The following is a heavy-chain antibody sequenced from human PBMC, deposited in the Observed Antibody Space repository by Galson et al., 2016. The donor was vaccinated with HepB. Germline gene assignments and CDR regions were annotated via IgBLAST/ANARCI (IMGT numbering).Heavy chain of an antibody. D-gene: IGHD3-22*01. Sequence: SLRLSCAASGFTLSNHWMTWVRQAPGKGLEWVANIKRDGSAKFYVDSVKGRFAVSRDNAENSLFLQMNSLRAEDTAVYYCARLGDNSGYIDYWGQGILVTVSS. J-gene: IGHJ4*02. V-gene: IGHV3-7*03. CDR1: GFTLSNHW. CDR2: IKRDGSAK. CDR3: ARLGDNSGYIDY.